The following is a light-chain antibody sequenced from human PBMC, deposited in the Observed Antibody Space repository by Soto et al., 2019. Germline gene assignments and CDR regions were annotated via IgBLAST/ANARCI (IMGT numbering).Light chain of an antibody. CDR1: SSNIGSNT. V-gene: IGLV1-44*01. CDR3: ATRDDRLTGVV. CDR2: ANN. Sequence: QSVLTQPPSASGTPGQRVTSSCSGGSSNIGSNTVNWYQQLPGTAPKLLMYANNQRPSGVPDRFSGSKSGTSASLAISGLQSEDEADYYCATRDDRLTGVVFGGGTKVTVL. J-gene: IGLJ2*01.